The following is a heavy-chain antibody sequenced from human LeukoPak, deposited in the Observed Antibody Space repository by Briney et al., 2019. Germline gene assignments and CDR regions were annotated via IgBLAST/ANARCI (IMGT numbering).Heavy chain of an antibody. CDR1: GGSFSGYY. CDR3: ARSGTSRYYFYGMDV. J-gene: IGHJ6*02. D-gene: IGHD1/OR15-1a*01. CDR2: IYYTGST. V-gene: IGHV4-59*08. Sequence: PSETLSLTCAVYGGSFSGYYWNWIRQPPGKGLEWIGYIYYTGSTNYNPSLKSRVTISVDTSKNQFSLKLNSVTATDTAVYYCARSGTSRYYFYGMDVWGQGTTVTVS.